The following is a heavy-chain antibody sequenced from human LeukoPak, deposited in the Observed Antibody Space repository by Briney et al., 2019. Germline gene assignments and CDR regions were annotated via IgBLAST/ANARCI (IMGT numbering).Heavy chain of an antibody. CDR3: ARGGKVMITEVRGALVSRDGFDI. CDR2: INPNSGGT. Sequence: ASVKVPCKASGYTFTGYYMNWVRQAPGQGLEWMGWINPNSGGTKYAQKIQGRVTMTRDTSISTAYMELSRLRSDDTAVYYCARGGKVMITEVRGALVSRDGFDIWGQGTMVTVSS. V-gene: IGHV1-2*02. D-gene: IGHD3-10*01. J-gene: IGHJ3*02. CDR1: GYTFTGYY.